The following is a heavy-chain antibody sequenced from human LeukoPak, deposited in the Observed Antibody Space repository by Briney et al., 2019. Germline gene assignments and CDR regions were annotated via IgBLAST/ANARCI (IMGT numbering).Heavy chain of an antibody. J-gene: IGHJ5*02. V-gene: IGHV4-4*07. D-gene: IGHD3-22*01. CDR2: IYTRGST. CDR1: GGSINNYY. Sequence: PSETLSLTCTVSGGSINNYYWSWIRQPAGKGLEWIGRIYTRGSTNYNPSLKSRVTMSADTSKNQLSLKLSSVTAADTAVYYCARPYYYDSRIDPWGQGILVTVSS. CDR3: ARPYYYDSRIDP.